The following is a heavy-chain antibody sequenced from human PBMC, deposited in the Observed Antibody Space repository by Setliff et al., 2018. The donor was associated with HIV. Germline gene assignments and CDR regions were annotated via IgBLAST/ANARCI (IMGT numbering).Heavy chain of an antibody. V-gene: IGHV4-34*01. J-gene: IGHJ4*02. CDR2: IRSSGDT. CDR1: GGSLSGYH. Sequence: SETLSLTCAVYGGSLSGYHWSWIRQSPEKGLEWIASIRSSGDTYYNPSLQSRVIISVDTSNNQISLKLTSVTAADTAVYYCTIPASSLAPNWGRGTQVTVSS. CDR3: TIPASSLAPN.